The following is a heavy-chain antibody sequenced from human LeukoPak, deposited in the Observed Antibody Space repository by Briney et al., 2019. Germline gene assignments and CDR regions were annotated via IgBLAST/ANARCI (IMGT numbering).Heavy chain of an antibody. CDR3: AGLNGFAYWFDP. Sequence: PSETLSLTCVVSGGSISSDGYSWSWIRQSPGKGLEWIGFISHSGSPYHNPSFTSRLTISVVGSKNQFSLRLSSVTAADTAVYYCAGLNGFAYWFDPWGQGTLVTVSS. D-gene: IGHD2-8*01. CDR2: ISHSGSP. V-gene: IGHV4-30-2*06. J-gene: IGHJ5*02. CDR1: GGSISSDGYS.